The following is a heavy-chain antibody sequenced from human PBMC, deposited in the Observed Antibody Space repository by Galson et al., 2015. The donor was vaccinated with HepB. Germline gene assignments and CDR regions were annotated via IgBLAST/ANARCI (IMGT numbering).Heavy chain of an antibody. V-gene: IGHV3-23*01. CDR1: GFIFSDYG. D-gene: IGHD3-22*01. J-gene: IGHJ4*02. CDR3: AKMSFSYFHDSYFDC. CDR2: ITGTGGGI. Sequence: SLRLSCAASGFIFSDYGMAWVRQAPGKGLEWVSTITGTGGGIYYADSVKGRYTISRDSSKNTLYLQMNSLRVEDTAVYYCAKMSFSYFHDSYFDCWGQGTLVTVSS.